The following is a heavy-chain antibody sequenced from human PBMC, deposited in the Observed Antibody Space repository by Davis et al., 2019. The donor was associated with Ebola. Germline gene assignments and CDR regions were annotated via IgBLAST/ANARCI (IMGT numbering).Heavy chain of an antibody. V-gene: IGHV5-51*01. CDR1: GYSFANYW. Sequence: GESLKISCKSSGYSFANYWIGWVRQMPGKGLEWMGIIYPGGPETRYSPSFQGQVTISADKSISTAYLQWSSLKASDTAMYYCARGPTVVIAAATADAFDVWGQGTMVAVSS. D-gene: IGHD2-15*01. CDR3: ARGPTVVIAAATADAFDV. J-gene: IGHJ3*01. CDR2: IYPGGPET.